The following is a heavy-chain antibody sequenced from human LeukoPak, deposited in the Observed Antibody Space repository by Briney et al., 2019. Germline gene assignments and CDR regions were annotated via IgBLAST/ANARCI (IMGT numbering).Heavy chain of an antibody. D-gene: IGHD3-22*01. CDR1: GGSISSSSYY. CDR3: ARATNYYDSSGRSGHFDY. CDR2: IYYSGST. V-gene: IGHV4-39*06. Sequence: SETLSLTCTVSGGSISSSSYYWGWIRQPPGKGLEWIGSIYYSGSTYYNPSLKSRVTISVDTSKNQFPLKLSSVTAADTAVYYCARATNYYDSSGRSGHFDYWGQGTLVTVSS. J-gene: IGHJ4*02.